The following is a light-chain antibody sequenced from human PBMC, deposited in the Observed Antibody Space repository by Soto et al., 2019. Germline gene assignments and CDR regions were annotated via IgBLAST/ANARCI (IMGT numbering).Light chain of an antibody. CDR3: QQLNSYPFT. CDR1: QGISSY. Sequence: DIQLTQSPSFLSASVGDRVTITCRASQGISSYLAWYQQKPGKAPNLLIYAASTLQSGVPSRFSGSGSGTDLILTVSSLPPEDFATYYCQQLNSYPFTCGPGNKVDIK. V-gene: IGKV1-9*01. J-gene: IGKJ3*01. CDR2: AAS.